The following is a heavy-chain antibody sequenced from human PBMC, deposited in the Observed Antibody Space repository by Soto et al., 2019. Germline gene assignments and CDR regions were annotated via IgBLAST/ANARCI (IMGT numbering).Heavy chain of an antibody. J-gene: IGHJ5*02. CDR2: ISSGSSTI. V-gene: IGHV3-48*01. D-gene: IGHD6-13*01. CDR1: GFSSSTYS. Sequence: GGSLRLSCVASGFSSSTYSMNGVRQAPGKGLEWVSYISSGSSTIYYADSVKGRFTISRDNAKNSLYLQMNSLRAEDTAVYYCARHPERIAQIGWFDPWGQGTLVTVSS. CDR3: ARHPERIAQIGWFDP.